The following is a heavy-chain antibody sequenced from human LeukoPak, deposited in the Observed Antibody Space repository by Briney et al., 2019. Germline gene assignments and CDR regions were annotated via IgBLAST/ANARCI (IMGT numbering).Heavy chain of an antibody. CDR3: AKAPLANLLVSRYWCDP. D-gene: IGHD5-12*01. Sequence: GGSLRLSCAASGFTFNTFGMAWVRQAPGKGLEWVSDISGGGGDTYYADSVKGRFTISTDNSNDTLYLQMDTLRAEDTAGYYCAKAPLANLLVSRYWCDPLCQGTQVTVSS. V-gene: IGHV3-23*01. CDR1: GFTFNTFG. J-gene: IGHJ5*02. CDR2: ISGGGGDT.